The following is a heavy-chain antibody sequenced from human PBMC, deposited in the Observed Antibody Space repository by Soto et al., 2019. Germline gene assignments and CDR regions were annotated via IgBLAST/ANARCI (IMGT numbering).Heavy chain of an antibody. Sequence: GGSLRLSCAASGFTFSTYAMGWVRQAPGKGLEWVSVVSSGGGTHYADSVKGRFTVSRDNSKNTLSLQMNSLRADDTAVYYCAKRRGAGGHFDYWGQGVLVTVSS. D-gene: IGHD2-15*01. CDR3: AKRRGAGGHFDY. CDR1: GFTFSTYA. CDR2: VSSGGGT. J-gene: IGHJ4*02. V-gene: IGHV3-23*01.